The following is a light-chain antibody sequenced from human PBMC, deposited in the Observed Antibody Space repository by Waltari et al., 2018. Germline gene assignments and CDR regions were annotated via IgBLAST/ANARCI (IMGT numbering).Light chain of an antibody. Sequence: NFILTQPHSVSESPGKTVTISCTRSRGSITSNFVQWYRQRPGSPPTTVIYDSDQKPSPNLPRVSASIDASSNSASLTISGLTTDDDADYYCQSYDDNYVWVFGGGTKLTVL. CDR3: QSYDDNYVWV. CDR1: RGSITSNF. J-gene: IGLJ3*02. CDR2: DSD. V-gene: IGLV6-57*01.